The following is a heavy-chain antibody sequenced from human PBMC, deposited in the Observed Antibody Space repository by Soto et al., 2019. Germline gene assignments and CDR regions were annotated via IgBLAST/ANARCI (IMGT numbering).Heavy chain of an antibody. CDR3: AREGGSETLQPSYNWFDT. J-gene: IGHJ5*02. V-gene: IGHV1-2*02. CDR1: GYTFTDYH. Sequence: QVQLVQSGAEVQKPGASVKVSCKASGYTFTDYHIHWVRQAPGQGLEFMGWINANNGGAGSAQQFQGRVTVTRDTSITTVYMELSNLRSDDTAVYYCAREGGSETLQPSYNWFDTWGQGTLVTVSS. D-gene: IGHD6-25*01. CDR2: INANNGGA.